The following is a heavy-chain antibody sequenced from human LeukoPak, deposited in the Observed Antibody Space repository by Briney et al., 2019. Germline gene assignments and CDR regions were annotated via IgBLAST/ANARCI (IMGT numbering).Heavy chain of an antibody. D-gene: IGHD3-3*01. CDR3: ARVGPVLRFLERTQKNYHMDV. CDR2: INPNSGGT. Sequence: ASVKVSCKASGYTFTGHYIHWVRQAPGQGLEWMGWINPNSGGTKYSQKFEDRVTMTRDTSISTAYMELSSLIFDDTALYYCARVGPVLRFLERTQKNYHMDVWGKGTTVTVS. J-gene: IGHJ6*03. CDR1: GYTFTGHY. V-gene: IGHV1-2*02.